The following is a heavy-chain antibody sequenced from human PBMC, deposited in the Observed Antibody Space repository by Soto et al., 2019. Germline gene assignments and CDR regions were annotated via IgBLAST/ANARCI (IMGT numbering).Heavy chain of an antibody. CDR3: ARSDGRY. V-gene: IGHV4-31*03. Sequence: PSETLSLTCPVSGGSISSGGCYWSWIRQHPGTGLEWIGHISYSGSTYYNTSLKSRVTISVDTSKNQFSLKLSSVTAADTAVYYCARSDGRYWGQGALVTVSS. CDR1: GGSISSGGCY. J-gene: IGHJ4*02. CDR2: ISYSGST.